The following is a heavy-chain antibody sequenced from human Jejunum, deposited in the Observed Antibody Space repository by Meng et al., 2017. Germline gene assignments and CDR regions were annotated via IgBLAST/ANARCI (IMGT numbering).Heavy chain of an antibody. Sequence: QVHLPEAGPGLVGPSGTLSLTCSVSGGSISGENLWSWVRQTPGKGLEWIGESYLSGSTYYNPSLASRVTISVDHSRDRFSLTVASVTAADTGVYFCARATLARLFDSWGQGRLVTVSS. CDR2: SYLSGST. V-gene: IGHV4-4*02. D-gene: IGHD6-6*01. CDR1: GGSISGENL. CDR3: ARATLARLFDS. J-gene: IGHJ4*02.